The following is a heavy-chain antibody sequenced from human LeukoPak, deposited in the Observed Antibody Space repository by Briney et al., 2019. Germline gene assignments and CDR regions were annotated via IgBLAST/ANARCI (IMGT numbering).Heavy chain of an antibody. D-gene: IGHD2-2*01. V-gene: IGHV3-49*04. CDR1: GFTFGDYA. J-gene: IGHJ1*01. Sequence: PGRSLRLSCTASGFTFGDYAMSWVRQAPGKGLEWVGFIRSKAYGGTTEYAASVKGRFTISRDDSKSIAYLQMNSLKTEDTAVYYCATYSSRNAREFQSWGQGTLVTVSS. CDR2: IRSKAYGGTT. CDR3: ATYSSRNAREFQS.